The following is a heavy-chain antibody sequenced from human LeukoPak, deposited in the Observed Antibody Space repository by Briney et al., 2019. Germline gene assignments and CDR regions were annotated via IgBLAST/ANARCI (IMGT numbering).Heavy chain of an antibody. CDR2: IYHSGST. D-gene: IGHD3-22*01. CDR1: GGSISSSNW. CDR3: ATRDYFDSRGYFGY. V-gene: IGHV4-4*02. J-gene: IGHJ4*02. Sequence: PSGTLSLTCAVSGGSISSSNWWSWVRQPPGKGLEWIGEIYHSGSTNYNPSLKSRVTISVDKSKNRFSLKVSSVIAADTAVYYCATRDYFDSRGYFGYWGQGTLVTVSS.